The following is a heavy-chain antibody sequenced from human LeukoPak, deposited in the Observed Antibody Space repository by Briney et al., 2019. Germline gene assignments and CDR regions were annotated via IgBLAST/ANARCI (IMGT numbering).Heavy chain of an antibody. CDR1: GGSFSGYY. J-gene: IGHJ1*01. Sequence: SETLSLTCAVYGGSFSGYYWSWIRQPPGKGLEWIGEINHSGSTNYNPSLKGRVTISVDTSKNQFSLKLSSVTAADTAVYYCARGPYYYDSSGYLRHWGQGTLVTVSS. CDR2: INHSGST. V-gene: IGHV4-34*01. D-gene: IGHD3-22*01. CDR3: ARGPYYYDSSGYLRH.